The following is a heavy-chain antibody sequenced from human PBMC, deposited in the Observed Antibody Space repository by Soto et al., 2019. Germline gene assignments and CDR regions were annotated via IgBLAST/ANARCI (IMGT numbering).Heavy chain of an antibody. V-gene: IGHV1-69*06. CDR2: IIPIFGTA. J-gene: IGHJ6*02. CDR3: ARSRMLVNTLTRVKNGMDV. D-gene: IGHD4-17*01. Sequence: SVKVSCKASGGTFSSYAISWVRQAPGQGLEWMGGIIPIFGTANYAQKFQGRVTITADKSTSTAYMELSNLRSEDTAVYYCARSRMLVNTLTRVKNGMDVWGQGTTVTVSS. CDR1: GGTFSSYA.